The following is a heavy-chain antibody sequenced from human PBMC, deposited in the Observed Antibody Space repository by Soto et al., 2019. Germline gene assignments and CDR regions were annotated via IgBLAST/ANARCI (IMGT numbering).Heavy chain of an antibody. CDR1: GFTFSSYW. D-gene: IGHD2-15*01. CDR3: ARDSLGYCSGGSCNTWL. V-gene: IGHV3-7*01. J-gene: IGHJ4*02. CDR2: IKQDGSEK. Sequence: GGSLRLSCAASGFTFSSYWMSWVRQAPGKGLEWVANIKQDGSEKYYVDSVKGRFTISRDNAKNSLYLQMNSLRAEDTAVYYCARDSLGYCSGGSCNTWLWGQGTLVTVSS.